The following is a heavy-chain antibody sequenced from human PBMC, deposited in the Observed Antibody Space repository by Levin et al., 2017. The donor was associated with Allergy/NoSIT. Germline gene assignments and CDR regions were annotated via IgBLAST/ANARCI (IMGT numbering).Heavy chain of an antibody. Sequence: GESLKISCKGSGYSFTSYWIGWVRQMPGKGLEWMGIIYPGDSDTRYSPSFQGQVTISADKSISTAYLQWSSLKASDTAMYYCARRGYSYGYGLPYYFDYWGQGTLVTVSS. CDR3: ARRGYSYGYGLPYYFDY. V-gene: IGHV5-51*01. D-gene: IGHD5-18*01. J-gene: IGHJ4*02. CDR1: GYSFTSYW. CDR2: IYPGDSDT.